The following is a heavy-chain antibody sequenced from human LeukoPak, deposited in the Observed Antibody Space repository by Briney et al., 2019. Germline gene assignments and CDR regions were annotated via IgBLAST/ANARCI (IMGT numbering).Heavy chain of an antibody. CDR1: GGTFITYA. D-gene: IGHD6-13*01. Sequence: SVKVSCKASGGTFITYAISWVRQAPGQGLAWVGRIVPILGTANYAQNFQGRVTITADRSTTTAYMELSSLRSEDTAVYYCARVPQGSSWPYYFDYWGQGTLVTVSS. V-gene: IGHV1-69*04. CDR3: ARVPQGSSWPYYFDY. CDR2: IVPILGTA. J-gene: IGHJ4*02.